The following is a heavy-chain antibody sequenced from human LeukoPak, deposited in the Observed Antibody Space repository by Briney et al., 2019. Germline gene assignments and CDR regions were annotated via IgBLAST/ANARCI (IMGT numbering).Heavy chain of an antibody. CDR1: GFTLSSYW. CDR3: AGGLDIAVAGPGGYFDY. Sequence: PGGPLRLSCVAPGFTLSSYWMTGVPQAPGKGLEGLPNIKEDGSIQYYLDSVRGRFTISRDNTKNSLVLQMNSLTAEDTAVYYCAGGLDIAVAGPGGYFDYWGQGTLVTVSS. J-gene: IGHJ4*02. CDR2: IKEDGSIQ. V-gene: IGHV3-7*03. D-gene: IGHD6-19*01.